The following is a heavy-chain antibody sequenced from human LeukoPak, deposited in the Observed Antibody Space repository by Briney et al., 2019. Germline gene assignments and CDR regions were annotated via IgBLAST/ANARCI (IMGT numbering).Heavy chain of an antibody. V-gene: IGHV3-7*05. CDR2: IKQDGSGK. Sequence: EKGLEWVANIKQDGSGKYYVDSVKGRFTISRDNAKNSLYLQMNSLRAEDTAVYYCAREPDYNGLDVWGQGTTVTVSS. J-gene: IGHJ6*02. CDR3: AREPDYNGLDV.